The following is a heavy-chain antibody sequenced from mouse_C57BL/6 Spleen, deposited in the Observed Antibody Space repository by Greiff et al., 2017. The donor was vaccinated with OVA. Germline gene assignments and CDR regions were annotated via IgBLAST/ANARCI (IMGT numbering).Heavy chain of an antibody. J-gene: IGHJ2*01. Sequence: EVQRVESGGGLVKPGGSLKLSCAASGFTFSDYGMHWVRQAPEKGLEWVAYISSGSSTIYYADTVKGRFTISRDNAKNTLFLQMTSLRSEDTAMYYCARGLGRMGYYYFDYWGQGTTLTVSS. CDR3: ARGLGRMGYYYFDY. D-gene: IGHD4-1*01. CDR1: GFTFSDYG. CDR2: ISSGSSTI. V-gene: IGHV5-17*01.